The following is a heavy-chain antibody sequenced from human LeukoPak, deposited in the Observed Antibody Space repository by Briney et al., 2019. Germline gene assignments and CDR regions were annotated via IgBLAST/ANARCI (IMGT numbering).Heavy chain of an antibody. J-gene: IGHJ3*02. CDR1: GFSVSSNY. CDR2: LYSGGST. V-gene: IGHV3-53*01. Sequence: HRGGSLTLSCAASGFSVSSNYMSWVCQAPGKGLEWISVLYSGGSTNYADSVQGRFTISRDNSKNTLYLQMNSLRAEDTAVYYCARAVAGENDAFDIWGQGTMVTVSS. D-gene: IGHD6-19*01. CDR3: ARAVAGENDAFDI.